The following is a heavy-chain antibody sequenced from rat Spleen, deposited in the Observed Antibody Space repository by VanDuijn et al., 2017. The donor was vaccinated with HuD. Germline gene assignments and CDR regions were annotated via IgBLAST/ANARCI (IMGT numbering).Heavy chain of an antibody. Sequence: QVQLKESGPGLVQPSQTLSLTCTVSGFSLTSYNVHWVRQPPGKGLEWIVAISSGGSTYYNSALKSRLSISRDTSKSQVFLKMNSLQTEDTAMYFCARFGYYDGSYYLYFDYWGQGVMVTVSS. J-gene: IGHJ2*01. CDR1: GFSLTSYN. V-gene: IGHV2-6*01. CDR3: ARFGYYDGSYYLYFDY. D-gene: IGHD1-12*02. CDR2: ISSGGST.